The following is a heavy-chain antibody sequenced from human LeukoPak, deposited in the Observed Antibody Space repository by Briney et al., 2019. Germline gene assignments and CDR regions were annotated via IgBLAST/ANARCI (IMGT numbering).Heavy chain of an antibody. Sequence: GGSLRLSCAASGFTFSSYSMNWVRQAPGKGLEWVSSISSSSSCIYYADSVKGRFTISRDNAKNSPYLQMNSLRAEDTAVYYCARCGEVITFGGVIVPHYYMDVWGKGTTVTVSS. D-gene: IGHD3-16*02. V-gene: IGHV3-21*01. CDR1: GFTFSSYS. CDR2: ISSSSSCI. CDR3: ARCGEVITFGGVIVPHYYMDV. J-gene: IGHJ6*03.